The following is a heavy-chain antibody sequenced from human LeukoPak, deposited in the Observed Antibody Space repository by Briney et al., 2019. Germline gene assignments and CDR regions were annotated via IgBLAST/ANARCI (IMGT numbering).Heavy chain of an antibody. J-gene: IGHJ4*02. CDR2: IIPIFGTA. CDR3: ASSVSGYYDFDY. V-gene: IGHV1-69*01. D-gene: IGHD3-22*01. CDR1: GGTFSSYA. Sequence: ASVKVSCKASGGTFSSYAISWVRQAPGQGLEWMGGIIPIFGTANYAQKFQGRVTITADESTSTAYMELSSLRSEDTAVYYCASSVSGYYDFDYWGQGTLVTVSS.